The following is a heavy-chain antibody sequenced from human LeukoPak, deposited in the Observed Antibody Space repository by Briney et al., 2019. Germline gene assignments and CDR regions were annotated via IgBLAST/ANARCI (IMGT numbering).Heavy chain of an antibody. CDR3: ALITGTTRSSDY. Sequence: ASVKVSCRASGYTFTGYYMHWARQAPGQGLEWMGWINPNSGGTDYAQKFQGRVTMTRDTSISTAYMELSRLRSDDTAAYYCALITGTTRSSDYWGQGTLVTVSS. CDR1: GYTFTGYY. CDR2: INPNSGGT. D-gene: IGHD1-7*01. J-gene: IGHJ4*02. V-gene: IGHV1-2*02.